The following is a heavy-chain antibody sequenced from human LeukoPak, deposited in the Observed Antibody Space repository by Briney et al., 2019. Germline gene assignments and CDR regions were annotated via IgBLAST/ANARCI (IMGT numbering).Heavy chain of an antibody. CDR3: AKVDYYDSSGYY. Sequence: GGSLRLSCAASGFTFSSYAMSWVRQAPGKGLEWVSAIIGSGGSTYYADSVKGRFTISRDNSKNTLYLQMNSLRAEDTAVYYCAKVDYYDSSGYYWGQGTLVTVSS. V-gene: IGHV3-23*01. J-gene: IGHJ4*02. CDR1: GFTFSSYA. D-gene: IGHD3-22*01. CDR2: IIGSGGST.